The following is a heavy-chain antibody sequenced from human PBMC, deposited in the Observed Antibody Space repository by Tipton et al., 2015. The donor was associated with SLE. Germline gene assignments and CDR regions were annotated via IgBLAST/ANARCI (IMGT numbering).Heavy chain of an antibody. CDR3: AATLDVLDI. J-gene: IGHJ3*02. CDR1: GDSISSFH. CDR2: VHPTGSP. V-gene: IGHV4-4*08. Sequence: LVKPTETLSLTCTVSGDSISSFHWSWIRQPPGKGLEWIGRVHPTGSPFYNPSLESRVAISVDMSKNEFSLKLTAVTAADTAVYYCAATLDVLDIWGQGTMITVSS.